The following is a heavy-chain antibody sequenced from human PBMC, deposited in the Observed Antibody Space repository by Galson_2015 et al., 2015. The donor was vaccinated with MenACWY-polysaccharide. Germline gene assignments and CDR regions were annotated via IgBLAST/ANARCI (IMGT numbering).Heavy chain of an antibody. CDR3: AKDFHNYGMDV. V-gene: IGHV3-21*06. CDR2: LSKSGNDM. Sequence: SLRLSCAASGFRINTYYMNWVRQTPGKGLEWVSSLSKSGNDMQYTVSVRGRFTISRDIAKNSLFLQMNSLGVEDTAIYYCAKDFHNYGMDVWGHGTTVTVAS. CDR1: GFRINTYY. J-gene: IGHJ6*02.